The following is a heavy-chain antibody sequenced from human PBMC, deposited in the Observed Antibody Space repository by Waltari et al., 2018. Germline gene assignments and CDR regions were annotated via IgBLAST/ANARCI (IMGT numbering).Heavy chain of an antibody. D-gene: IGHD2-15*01. CDR2: VDPEDGET. J-gene: IGHJ6*03. CDR3: ATGDDIHYYYYMDV. Sequence: EVQLVQSGAEVKKPGATVQISCKVSGSTFTDYYLHGVQQAPGKWLEWMGLVDPEDGETIYAEKFQGRVTITADTSTDTAYMELSSLRSEDTAVYYCATGDDIHYYYYMDVWGKGTTVTVSS. CDR1: GSTFTDYY. V-gene: IGHV1-69-2*01.